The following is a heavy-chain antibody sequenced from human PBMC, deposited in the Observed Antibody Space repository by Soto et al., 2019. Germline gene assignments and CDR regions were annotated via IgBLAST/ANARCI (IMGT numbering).Heavy chain of an antibody. J-gene: IGHJ2*01. CDR3: ATSLFWPGYFDL. D-gene: IGHD2-21*01. CDR1: EFTVSSNY. Sequence: EVQLVESGGDLIQAGGSLRLSCAGSEFTVSSNYMTWVRQAPGKGLECVSAIFRDGNTYYADSVKGRFTISTDNSKNTVCLQMDSLRAEDTAVYYCATSLFWPGYFDLWGRGTLVTVSS. V-gene: IGHV3-53*01. CDR2: IFRDGNT.